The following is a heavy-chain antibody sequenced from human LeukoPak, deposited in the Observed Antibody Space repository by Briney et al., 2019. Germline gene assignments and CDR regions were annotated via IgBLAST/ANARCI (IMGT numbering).Heavy chain of an antibody. V-gene: IGHV3-33*06. CDR1: GFTFSSYG. Sequence: QAGGPLRLSCAASGFTFSSYGMHWVRQAPGKGLEWVAVIWYDGSSKYYADSVKGRFTISRDNSKNTLYLQMNSLRAEDTAVYYCAKENYDWGQGTLVTVSS. CDR3: AKENYD. J-gene: IGHJ4*02. D-gene: IGHD1-7*01. CDR2: IWYDGSSK.